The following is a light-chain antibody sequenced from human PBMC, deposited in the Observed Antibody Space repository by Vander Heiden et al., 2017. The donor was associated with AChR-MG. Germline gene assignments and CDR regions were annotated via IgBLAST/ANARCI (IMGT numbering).Light chain of an antibody. V-gene: IGLV3-1*01. CDR3: QAWDSSTASYWV. J-gene: IGLJ3*02. CDR2: QDT. Sequence: SYELTQPPSVSVSPGQTASITCSGHTLGDKYVCWSQQKPGQAPVLVLYQDTRRPSGIPERFSGSNSGNTATLTISGSRAMDEADYDYQAWDSSTASYWVFGGGTKLTVL. CDR1: TLGDKY.